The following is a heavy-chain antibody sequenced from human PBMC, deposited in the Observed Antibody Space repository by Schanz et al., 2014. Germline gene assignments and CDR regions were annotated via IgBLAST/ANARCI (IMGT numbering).Heavy chain of an antibody. Sequence: QVQLQESGPGLVKPSETLSLTCTVSGDSIGTYQWSWIRQPPGKGLEWIGYVYHSGVTTYKSSLKIRVSITVDTKKTKFSLKLTSGTAADTAVYYCARSTYDFWSAFDYWGQGILVAVSS. CDR3: ARSTYDFWSAFDY. CDR2: VYHSGVT. J-gene: IGHJ4*02. CDR1: GDSIGTYQ. D-gene: IGHD3-3*01. V-gene: IGHV4-59*08.